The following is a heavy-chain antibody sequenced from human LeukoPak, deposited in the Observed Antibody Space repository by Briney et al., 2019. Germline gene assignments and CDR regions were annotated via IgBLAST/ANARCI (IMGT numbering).Heavy chain of an antibody. Sequence: SETLSLTCAVYGGSFSGYYWSWIRQPPGKGLEWIGEINHSGSTNYNPSLKSRVTISVDTSRNQFSLKLSSVTAADTAVYYCARGRAVGATTRFYYYYYYMDVWGKGTTVTVSS. CDR3: ARGRAVGATTRFYYYYYYMDV. CDR2: INHSGST. J-gene: IGHJ6*03. D-gene: IGHD1-26*01. CDR1: GGSFSGYY. V-gene: IGHV4-34*01.